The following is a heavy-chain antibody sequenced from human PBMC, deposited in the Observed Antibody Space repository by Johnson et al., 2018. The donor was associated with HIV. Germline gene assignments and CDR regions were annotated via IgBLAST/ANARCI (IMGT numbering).Heavy chain of an antibody. CDR3: AKGRDGDSDAFDI. J-gene: IGHJ3*02. Sequence: QVQLVESGGGVVQPGRSLRLSCAASGFTFSSYAMHWVRQAPGKGLEWVAVISYDGRNKYYAESVQGRFTIYRDNSKNSLYLQTNSLRTEDTALYYCAKGRDGDSDAFDIWGQGTMVTVSS. CDR1: GFTFSSYA. CDR2: ISYDGRNK. D-gene: IGHD4-17*01. V-gene: IGHV3-30*04.